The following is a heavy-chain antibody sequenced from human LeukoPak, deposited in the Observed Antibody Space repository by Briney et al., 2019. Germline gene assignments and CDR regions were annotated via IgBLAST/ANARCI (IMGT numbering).Heavy chain of an antibody. J-gene: IGHJ4*02. CDR1: GGSISSYY. D-gene: IGHD6-13*01. Sequence: SETLSLTCTVSGGSISSYYWSWIRQPAGKGLEWIGRIYTSGSTNYNPSLKSRATMSVDTSKNQFSLKLSSVTAADTAVYYCAREALSDGYSSSWYVLYWGQGTLVTVSS. V-gene: IGHV4-4*07. CDR2: IYTSGST. CDR3: AREALSDGYSSSWYVLY.